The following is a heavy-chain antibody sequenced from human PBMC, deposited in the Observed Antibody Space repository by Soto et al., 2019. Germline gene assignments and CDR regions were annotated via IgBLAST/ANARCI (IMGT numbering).Heavy chain of an antibody. J-gene: IGHJ5*02. CDR2: IYHSGNT. V-gene: IGHV4-31*03. Sequence: QVQLQESGPGLVQPSQTLSLTCTVSGGSISSGGFYWSWIRQHPEKGLEWIGWIYHSGNTYYNPSLKSRVTLLEDTSKNQFSLKPTSVTAADTAVYYCARGTYQYYDSSRVQNRFDPWGQGTLVTVSS. CDR1: GGSISSGGFY. D-gene: IGHD3-22*01. CDR3: ARGTYQYYDSSRVQNRFDP.